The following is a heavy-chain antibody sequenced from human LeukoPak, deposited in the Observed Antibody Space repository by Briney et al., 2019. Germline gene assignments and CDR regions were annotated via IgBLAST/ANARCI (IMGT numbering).Heavy chain of an antibody. V-gene: IGHV3-74*01. D-gene: IGHD3-22*01. CDR1: GFTFSSHW. CDR3: ARDTTGRRGYDSSPYFDY. Sequence: GGSLRLSCAASGFTFSSHWIHWVRQAPGKGLVWVSRINTDGSTTNYADSVKGRFTISRDNAKNSLYLQMNSLRAEDTALYHCARDTTGRRGYDSSPYFDYWGQGTLVTVSS. J-gene: IGHJ4*02. CDR2: INTDGSTT.